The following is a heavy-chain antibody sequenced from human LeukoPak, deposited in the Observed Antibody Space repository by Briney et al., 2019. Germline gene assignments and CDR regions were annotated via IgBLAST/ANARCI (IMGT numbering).Heavy chain of an antibody. CDR3: AREPGIAVGIDY. CDR2: IYYSGST. J-gene: IGHJ4*02. Sequence: SETLSLTCTVSGGSISSYHWSWVRQPPGKGLEWIGYIYYSGSTNYNPSLKSRVTISVDTSKNQFSLKLSSVTAADTAVYYCAREPGIAVGIDYWGQGTLVTVSS. CDR1: GGSISSYH. D-gene: IGHD6-19*01. V-gene: IGHV4-59*01.